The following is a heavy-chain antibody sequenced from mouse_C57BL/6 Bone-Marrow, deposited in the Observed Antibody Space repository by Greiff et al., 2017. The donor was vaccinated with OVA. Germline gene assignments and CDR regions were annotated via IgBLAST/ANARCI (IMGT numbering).Heavy chain of an antibody. CDR1: GYTFTSYG. D-gene: IGHD1-1*01. V-gene: IGHV1-81*01. CDR3: ARWGRGAMDY. J-gene: IGHJ4*01. CDR2: IYPRSGDT. Sequence: QVQLQQSGAELARPGASVKLSCKASGYTFTSYGISWVKQRTGQGLEWIGEIYPRSGDTYYNEKFKGKATLTADKSSSTAYMELRSLTSEDSAVYFCARWGRGAMDYWGQGTSVTVSS.